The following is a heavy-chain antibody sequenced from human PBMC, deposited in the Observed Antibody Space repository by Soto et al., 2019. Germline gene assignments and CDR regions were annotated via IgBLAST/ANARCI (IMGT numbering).Heavy chain of an antibody. CDR2: ISAYNGNT. Sequence: QVPLVQSGAEVKKPGASVTVSCKTSGYTPTNYDIGWVRQAPGQGLEWMGWISAYNGNTNSAQKLQGRLTMTTDTSTRTAHMELRSLRPDDTAVYYCARAVYRSGTYYAFDNWGQGTLVTVSS. D-gene: IGHD1-26*01. V-gene: IGHV1-18*01. CDR3: ARAVYRSGTYYAFDN. CDR1: GYTPTNYD. J-gene: IGHJ4*02.